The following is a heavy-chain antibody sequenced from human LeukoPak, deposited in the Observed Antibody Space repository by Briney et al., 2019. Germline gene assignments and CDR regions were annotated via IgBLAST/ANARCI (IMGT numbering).Heavy chain of an antibody. Sequence: GGSLRLSCTASGFTVRSNYMSWVRQSPRKGLEWVSIMYSGGSTDYADSVKGRFIISRDHSKNTLYLQMNSLRAEDTAVYYCARASGPFDYWGQGTLVTVSS. CDR2: MYSGGST. J-gene: IGHJ4*02. D-gene: IGHD3-10*01. CDR3: ARASGPFDY. V-gene: IGHV3-53*01. CDR1: GFTVRSNY.